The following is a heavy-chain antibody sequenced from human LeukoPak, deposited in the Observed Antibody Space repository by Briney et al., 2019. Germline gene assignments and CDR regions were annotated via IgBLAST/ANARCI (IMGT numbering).Heavy chain of an antibody. CDR2: IYYTGST. D-gene: IGHD5-24*01. CDR3: ARFVLDGYNPTPYWYFDL. V-gene: IGHV4-39*01. Sequence: SETLSLTCTVSGGSISSSSYYWGWIRQSPGKGLEWIGNIYYTGSTYYNPPLKSRVTVSADTSKNQFSLKLSSVTAADTAVYYCARFVLDGYNPTPYWYFDLWGRGTLVTVSS. J-gene: IGHJ2*01. CDR1: GGSISSSSYY.